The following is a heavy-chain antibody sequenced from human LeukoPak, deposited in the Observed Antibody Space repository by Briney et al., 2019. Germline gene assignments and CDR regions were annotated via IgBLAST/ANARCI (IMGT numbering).Heavy chain of an antibody. CDR1: GFTFSSYA. CDR3: AKDPPTPLYYDILTGLNYFDY. Sequence: GGSLRLSCAASGFTFSSYAMSWVRQAPGKGLEWVSAISGSGGSTYYADSVKGRFTISRDNSKNTLYLQVNSLRAEDTAVYYCAKDPPTPLYYDILTGLNYFDYWGQGTLVTVSS. D-gene: IGHD3-9*01. V-gene: IGHV3-23*01. J-gene: IGHJ4*02. CDR2: ISGSGGST.